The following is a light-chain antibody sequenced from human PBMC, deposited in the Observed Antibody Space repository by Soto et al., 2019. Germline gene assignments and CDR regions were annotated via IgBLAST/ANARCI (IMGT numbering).Light chain of an antibody. J-gene: IGLJ1*01. CDR1: SSNIGSNY. CDR2: RNN. CDR3: AAWDDSLSGFYV. Sequence: QSVRTQPPSASGTPRQMCTISCSGSSSNIGSNYVYWYQQLPGTAPKLLIYRNNQRPSGVPDRFSGSKSGTSASLAISGLRSEDEADYYCAAWDDSLSGFYVFGTGTKVTVL. V-gene: IGLV1-47*01.